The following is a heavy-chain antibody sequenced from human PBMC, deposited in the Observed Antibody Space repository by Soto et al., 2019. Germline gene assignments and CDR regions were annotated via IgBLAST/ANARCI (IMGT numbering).Heavy chain of an antibody. CDR3: ARIQAGGPGTWEKWLDP. CDR1: GYTYYTYE. Sequence: GASVKVSCKASGYTYYTYEISWVRQAPGQGLEWMGWISTYSGNTNYAQKFQGRVTMTTDTSSRTAYMEVRSLTFDDTAVYYCARIQAGGPGTWEKWLDPWGQGTLVTVSS. CDR2: ISTYSGNT. D-gene: IGHD3-10*01. V-gene: IGHV1-18*01. J-gene: IGHJ5*02.